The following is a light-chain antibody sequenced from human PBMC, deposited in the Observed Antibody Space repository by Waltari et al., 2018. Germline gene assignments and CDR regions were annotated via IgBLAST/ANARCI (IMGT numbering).Light chain of an antibody. CDR1: QSVGRT. CDR2: DAS. Sequence: EIVLTQSPGTLSLSPGERATLSCRATQSVGRTLAWYQQKPGQAPRLIIYDASSRATGIPDRFSGSGYGTDFSLTISRLEPEDFAVYYCQKYGTLPATFGQGTKVEIK. J-gene: IGKJ1*01. V-gene: IGKV3-20*01. CDR3: QKYGTLPAT.